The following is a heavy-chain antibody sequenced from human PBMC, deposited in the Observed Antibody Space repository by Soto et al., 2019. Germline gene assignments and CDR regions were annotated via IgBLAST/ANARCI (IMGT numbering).Heavy chain of an antibody. D-gene: IGHD6-19*01. V-gene: IGHV4-34*01. CDR2: THHSGST. CDR1: GGSFSGYY. J-gene: IGHJ5*02. CDR3: AGVDSNGNWLDP. Sequence: SETLSLTCTFSGGSFSGYYWNWIRQSPGKGLEWVGETHHSGSTNYNPSLKGRATISLDMSKNQFSLKLSSVTAADTAIYYCAGVDSNGNWLDPWGQGGLVTVSS.